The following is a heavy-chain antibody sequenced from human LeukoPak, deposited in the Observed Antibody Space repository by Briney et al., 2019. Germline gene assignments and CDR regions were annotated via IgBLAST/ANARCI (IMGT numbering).Heavy chain of an antibody. CDR1: GFTFSDYY. Sequence: GGPLRLSCAASGFTFSDYYVIGMRQSPEKGLEWGSYISCRKCNIFYVHSEKGRLPISRDNAKNSLSLQMKRLRAEDTAVYDCARDGQWLAGYYYDSSGPFDYWGQGTLVTVSS. CDR3: ARDGQWLAGYYYDSSGPFDY. V-gene: IGHV3-11*04. J-gene: IGHJ4*02. CDR2: ISCRKCNI. D-gene: IGHD3-22*01.